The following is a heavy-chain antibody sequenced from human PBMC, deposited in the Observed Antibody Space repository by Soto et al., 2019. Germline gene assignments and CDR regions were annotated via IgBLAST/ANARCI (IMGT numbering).Heavy chain of an antibody. V-gene: IGHV3-23*01. D-gene: IGHD6-19*01. CDR3: AKQALSGSLDY. CDR2: ISGSGSNT. Sequence: GGSLRLSCAASGFTFISYAMSWVRQPPGKGLEWVSTISGSGSNTYYADSVKGRFTISRDNSKNTLYLQMNSLSAEDTAMFYCAKQALSGSLDYWGQGALVTVSS. J-gene: IGHJ4*02. CDR1: GFTFISYA.